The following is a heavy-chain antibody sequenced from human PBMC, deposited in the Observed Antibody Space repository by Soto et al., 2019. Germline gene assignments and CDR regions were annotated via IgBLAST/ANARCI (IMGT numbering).Heavy chain of an antibody. Sequence: GGALRLSCAASGFIFSTYSMNWVRQTPGKGLEWVSSISRSSDHMYYADSVRGRFTISRDNAKNSLFLQMNSLRAEDTAVYYCTRAISGGPFDYWGQGALVTVSS. CDR2: ISRSSDHM. CDR3: TRAISGGPFDY. CDR1: GFIFSTYS. J-gene: IGHJ4*02. D-gene: IGHD2-15*01. V-gene: IGHV3-21*01.